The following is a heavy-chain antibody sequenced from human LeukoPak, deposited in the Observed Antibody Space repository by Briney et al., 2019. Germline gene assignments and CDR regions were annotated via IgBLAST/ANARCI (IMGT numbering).Heavy chain of an antibody. D-gene: IGHD6-13*01. CDR1: GFTFSSYA. CDR3: ARDASAAAGTYHFDY. Sequence: GGSLRLSCAASGFTFSSYAMSWVRQAPGKGLEWVSSISGGGDSTFFAESVKGRFTISRDNSKNMLYLQMNSLRAEDTAVYYCARDASAAAGTYHFDYWGQGTLVTVSS. J-gene: IGHJ4*02. CDR2: ISGGGDST. V-gene: IGHV3-23*01.